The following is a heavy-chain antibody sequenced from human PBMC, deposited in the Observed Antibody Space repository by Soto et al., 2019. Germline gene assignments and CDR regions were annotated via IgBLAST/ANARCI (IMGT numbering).Heavy chain of an antibody. J-gene: IGHJ4*02. CDR1: GYTFTGYY. V-gene: IGHV1-2*04. CDR3: ARENCSSTSCYAYFDY. Sequence: ASVKVSCKASGYTFTGYYMHWVRQAPGQGLEWMGWINPNSGGTNYAQKFQGWVTMTRDTSISTAYMELSRLRSDDTAVYYCARENCSSTSCYAYFDYWGQGTLVTV. CDR2: INPNSGGT. D-gene: IGHD2-2*01.